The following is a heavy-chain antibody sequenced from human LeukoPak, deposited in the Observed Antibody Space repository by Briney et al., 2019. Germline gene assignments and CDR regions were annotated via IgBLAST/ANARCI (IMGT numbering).Heavy chain of an antibody. V-gene: IGHV5-51*01. Sequence: GESLKISGQFSGYSFAKYWIGWVRQMTGKGLEWMGLIYPADSDTRYSPSFQGQVTISADKSISTAYLQWSSLKASDTAMYFCARHEVGATDFWGQGSLVTVSS. CDR2: IYPADSDT. CDR3: ARHEVGATDF. J-gene: IGHJ4*02. D-gene: IGHD1-26*01. CDR1: GYSFAKYW.